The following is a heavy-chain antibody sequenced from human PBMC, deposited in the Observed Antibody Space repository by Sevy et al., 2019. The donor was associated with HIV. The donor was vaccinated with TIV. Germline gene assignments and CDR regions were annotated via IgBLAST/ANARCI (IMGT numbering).Heavy chain of an antibody. Sequence: GGSLRLSCAASGFTFSKYSMSWIRQTPGKGLEWVSTFSFGCGKINYADSVKGRFTISRDDSRNTFYLQMNSLGAEDTAIYYCAREGCTKPHDYWGQGTVVTGSS. CDR1: GFTFSKYS. CDR2: FSFGCGKI. J-gene: IGHJ4*02. V-gene: IGHV3-23*01. D-gene: IGHD2-8*01. CDR3: AREGCTKPHDY.